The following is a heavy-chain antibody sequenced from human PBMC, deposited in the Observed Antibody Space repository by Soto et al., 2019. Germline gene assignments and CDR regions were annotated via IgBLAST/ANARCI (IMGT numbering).Heavy chain of an antibody. CDR3: AKSLMITSFSFDY. CDR1: GFTFSSYG. V-gene: IGHV3-30*18. Sequence: PGGSLRLSCAASGFTFSSYGMHWVRQAPGKGLEWVAVISYDGSNKYYADSVKGRFTISRDNSKNTLYLQMNSLRAEDTAVYYCAKSLMITSFSFDYWGQGTLVTVSS. CDR2: ISYDGSNK. J-gene: IGHJ4*02. D-gene: IGHD3-16*01.